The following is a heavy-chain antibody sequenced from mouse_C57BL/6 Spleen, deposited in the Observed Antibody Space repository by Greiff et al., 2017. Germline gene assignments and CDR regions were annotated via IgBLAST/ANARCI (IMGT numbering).Heavy chain of an antibody. J-gene: IGHJ2*01. CDR2: IDPNSGGT. V-gene: IGHV1-72*01. Sequence: QVQLQQPGAELVKPGASVKLSCKASGYTFTSYWMHWVKPRPGRGLEWIGRIDPNSGGTKYTEKFKSKDPLTVDKPSSTAYMQLSSLTFEDSAVYYCARERRDYYGSSSDYWGQGTTLTVSS. CDR3: ARERRDYYGSSSDY. CDR1: GYTFTSYW. D-gene: IGHD1-1*01.